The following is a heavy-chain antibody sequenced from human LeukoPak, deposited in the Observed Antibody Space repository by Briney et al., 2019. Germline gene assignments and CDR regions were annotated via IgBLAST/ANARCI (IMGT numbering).Heavy chain of an antibody. D-gene: IGHD3-22*01. CDR3: ARGPSYYYDSSGPLED. V-gene: IGHV4-34*01. CDR1: GGSFSGYY. CDR2: INHSGST. J-gene: IGHJ4*02. Sequence: PSETLSLTCAVYGGSFSGYYWSWIRQPLGKGLEWIGEINHSGSTNYNPSHKSRVTISVDTSKNQFSLKLSSVTAADTAVYYCARGPSYYYDSSGPLEDWGQGTLVTVSS.